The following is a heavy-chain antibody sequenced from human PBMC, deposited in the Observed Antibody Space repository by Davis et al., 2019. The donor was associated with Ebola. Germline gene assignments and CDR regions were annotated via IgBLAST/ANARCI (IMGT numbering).Heavy chain of an antibody. CDR1: GYTLTSYY. V-gene: IGHV1-46*03. CDR2: INPSGCST. CDR3: AREAVVVVAATGYYYYGMDV. J-gene: IGHJ6*02. Sequence: SVTVSRMASGYTLTSYYMHWVRPASRQGLEWMGIINPSGCSTSYAQKFQGRVTMTRDTSTSTVYMELSSLRSEDTAVYYCAREAVVVVAATGYYYYGMDVWGQGTTVTVSS. D-gene: IGHD2-15*01.